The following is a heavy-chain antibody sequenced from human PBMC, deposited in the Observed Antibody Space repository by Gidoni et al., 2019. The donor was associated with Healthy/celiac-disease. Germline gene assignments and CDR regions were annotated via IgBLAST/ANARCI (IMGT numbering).Heavy chain of an antibody. V-gene: IGHV3-23*01. D-gene: IGHD3-22*01. CDR1: GFTFSSYA. CDR3: AKDRVTMIVVVRYYYYGMDV. Sequence: EVQLLESGGGLVQPGGSLRLSCAASGFTFSSYAMSWVRQAPGKGLEWVSAIRGSGGSTNYADSVKGRFTISRDNSKNTLYLQMNSLRAEDTAVYYCAKDRVTMIVVVRYYYYGMDVWGQGTTVTVSS. CDR2: IRGSGGST. J-gene: IGHJ6*02.